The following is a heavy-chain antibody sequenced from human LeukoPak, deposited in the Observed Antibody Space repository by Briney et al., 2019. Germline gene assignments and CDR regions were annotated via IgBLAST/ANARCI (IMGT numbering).Heavy chain of an antibody. D-gene: IGHD6-19*01. CDR3: ARDLIRYSSGWAFDY. Sequence: GGSLRLSCAASGFTFSDYYMSWIRQAPGKGLEWVSYISTGGSTISYADSVKGRFTISRDNAKNSLYLQMNSLRAEDTAVYYCARDLIRYSSGWAFDYWGQGTLVTVSS. J-gene: IGHJ4*02. V-gene: IGHV3-11*04. CDR2: ISTGGSTI. CDR1: GFTFSDYY.